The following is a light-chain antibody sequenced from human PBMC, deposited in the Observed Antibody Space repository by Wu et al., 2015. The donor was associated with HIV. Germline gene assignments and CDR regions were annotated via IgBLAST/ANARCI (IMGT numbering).Light chain of an antibody. CDR2: SAS. CDR3: QQYKNWVRT. Sequence: IVMTQSPATLSVSPGESATLSCRASQSVSTNLAWYQHKPGQASRLLIYSASTRATDIPARFSGSGSGTEFTLTISSLQSEDFAVYYCQQYKNWVRTFGQGTKVEIK. V-gene: IGKV3-15*01. CDR1: QSVSTN. J-gene: IGKJ1*01.